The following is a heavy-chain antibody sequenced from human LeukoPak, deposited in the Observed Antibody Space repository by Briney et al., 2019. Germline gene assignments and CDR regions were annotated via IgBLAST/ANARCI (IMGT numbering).Heavy chain of an antibody. D-gene: IGHD5-24*01. J-gene: IGHJ4*02. CDR2: ISYDGSNK. Sequence: GGSLRLSCAASGFTFSSYAMHWVRQAPGKGLEWVAVISYDGSNKYYADSVKGRFTISRVNSKNTLYLQMNSLRAEDTAVYYCARGRWLQARGPSFDYWGQGTLVTVSS. CDR1: GFTFSSYA. CDR3: ARGRWLQARGPSFDY. V-gene: IGHV3-30-3*01.